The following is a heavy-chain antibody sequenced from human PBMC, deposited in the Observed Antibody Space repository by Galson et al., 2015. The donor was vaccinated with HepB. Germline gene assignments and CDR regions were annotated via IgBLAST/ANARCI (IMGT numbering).Heavy chain of an antibody. V-gene: IGHV6-1*01. Sequence: CAISGDSVSSHSAAWNWIRQSPSRGLEWLGRTYYRSKWYNDYAVSVKSRITINPDTSKNQFSLQLNSVTPEDTAVYYCARVAGGGSYYHDAFDIWGQGTMVTVSS. D-gene: IGHD1-26*01. J-gene: IGHJ3*02. CDR2: TYYRSKWYN. CDR3: ARVAGGGSYYHDAFDI. CDR1: GDSVSSHSAA.